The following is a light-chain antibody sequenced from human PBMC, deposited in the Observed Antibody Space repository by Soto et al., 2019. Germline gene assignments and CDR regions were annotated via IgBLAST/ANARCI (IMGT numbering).Light chain of an antibody. Sequence: DIQMTQSPSTLSASVGDRVSINCRASQSISAWLAWYQQRPGKAPRLLIYKASTLEIGVPSRFSGSGSGTEFTFTISSLQPDDVAIYYCQQYNDYSWTVGQGTKVDLK. J-gene: IGKJ1*01. V-gene: IGKV1-5*03. CDR1: QSISAW. CDR3: QQYNDYSWT. CDR2: KAS.